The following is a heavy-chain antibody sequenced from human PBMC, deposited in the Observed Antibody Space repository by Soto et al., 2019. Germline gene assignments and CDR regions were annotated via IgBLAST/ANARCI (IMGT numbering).Heavy chain of an antibody. CDR3: AREYSSSYYGMDV. CDR1: GFTFSSYG. Sequence: GGSLRLSCAASGFTFSSYGMHCVRQAPGKGLEWVAIIWYDGSNKYYADSVKGRFTISRDSSKNTLFLQMNRLRAEDTPVYYCAREYSSSYYGMDVWGQGTTVTVS. CDR2: IWYDGSNK. V-gene: IGHV3-33*01. J-gene: IGHJ6*02. D-gene: IGHD6-19*01.